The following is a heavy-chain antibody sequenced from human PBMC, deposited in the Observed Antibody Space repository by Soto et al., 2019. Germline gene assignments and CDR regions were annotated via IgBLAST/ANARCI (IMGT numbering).Heavy chain of an antibody. Sequence: LLESGGGLVQPGGSLRLSCSASGFAFASSAMSWVRQAPGKGLEWVSAVSAIGRKKVYADSVRGRFTISRDNSDNRVSLQMTGLRVEDTAIYYSASGGFNDLWSGFYAHDYWGQGTLVTVSS. J-gene: IGHJ4*02. CDR2: VSAIGRKK. CDR3: ASGGFNDLWSGFYAHDY. CDR1: GFAFASSA. V-gene: IGHV3-23*01. D-gene: IGHD3-3*01.